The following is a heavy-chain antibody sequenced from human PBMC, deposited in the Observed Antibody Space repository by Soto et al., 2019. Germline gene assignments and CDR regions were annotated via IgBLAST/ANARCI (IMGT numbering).Heavy chain of an antibody. CDR3: MRYVFPFSALCDNSDFGS. V-gene: IGHV4-31*03. D-gene: IGHD1-20*01. CDR1: GGSISSGDYY. Sequence: PSETLSLTCTVSGGSISSGDYYWSWIRQHPGKGLEWIGYIYYTGTTFYNPSLDSRVTISVDTSRNQFALQVTSVTVADTAVYYCMRYVFPFSALCDNSDFGSWGPGTRVTVSS. CDR2: IYYTGTT. J-gene: IGHJ4*02.